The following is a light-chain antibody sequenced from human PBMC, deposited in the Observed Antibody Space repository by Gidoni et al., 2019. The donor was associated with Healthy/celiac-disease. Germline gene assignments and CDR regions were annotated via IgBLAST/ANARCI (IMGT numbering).Light chain of an antibody. Sequence: DIQMTQSPSTLSASVGDRVTITCRDSQSISSWLAWYQQKPGKAPKLLIYKASSLESGVPSRCSGSGSGTEFTLTISSLQPDDFATYYCQQYNSYGTFGQGTKVEIK. CDR2: KAS. CDR3: QQYNSYGT. V-gene: IGKV1-5*03. CDR1: QSISSW. J-gene: IGKJ1*01.